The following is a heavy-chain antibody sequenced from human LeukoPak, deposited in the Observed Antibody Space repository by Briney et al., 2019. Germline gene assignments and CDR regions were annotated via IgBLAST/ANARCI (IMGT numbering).Heavy chain of an antibody. Sequence: DSVKDSCKASGYTFTSYGISWVRQAPGQGLEGMGWISAYNGNTNYAQKLQGRVTMTTDTSTSTAYMELRSLRSDDTAVYYCARTDPYQLLTNWFDPWGQGTLVTVSS. CDR2: ISAYNGNT. J-gene: IGHJ5*02. CDR3: ARTDPYQLLTNWFDP. D-gene: IGHD2-2*01. V-gene: IGHV1-18*01. CDR1: GYTFTSYG.